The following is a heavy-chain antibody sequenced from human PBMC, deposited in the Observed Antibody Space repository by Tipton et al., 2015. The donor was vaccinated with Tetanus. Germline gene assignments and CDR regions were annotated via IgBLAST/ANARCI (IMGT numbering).Heavy chain of an antibody. D-gene: IGHD4/OR15-4a*01. V-gene: IGHV3-30*18. CDR2: IGYDGRAK. J-gene: IGHJ2*01. CDR1: GFTFSDYS. Sequence: SLRLSCAASGFTFSDYSMNWVRQAPGKGLEWVAVIGYDGRAKFYADAVKGRITLSRDNSKNTLYLQLDSLRVEDTATYYCAKEGAFTYWYLDFWGRGTLVTVAS. CDR3: AKEGAFTYWYLDF.